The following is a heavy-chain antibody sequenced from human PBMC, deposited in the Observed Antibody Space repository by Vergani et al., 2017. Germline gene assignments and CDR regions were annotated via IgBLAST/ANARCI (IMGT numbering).Heavy chain of an antibody. CDR2: IKSDGSIT. CDR3: ARAICIETCYMSNWLDS. Sequence: DVHLAESGGGFFQPGGSLRLSCSASGFSFNSYWMHWVRQVPGKGLLWVSRIKSDGSITAYADSVKGRFTISRDNAQNTLYLQMNSLRVEDTGVYYCARAICIETCYMSNWLDSWGQGILVTVSS. J-gene: IGHJ5*01. D-gene: IGHD3-9*01. CDR1: GFSFNSYW. V-gene: IGHV3-74*03.